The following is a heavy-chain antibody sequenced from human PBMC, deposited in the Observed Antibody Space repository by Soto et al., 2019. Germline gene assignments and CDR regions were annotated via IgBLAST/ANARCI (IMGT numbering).Heavy chain of an antibody. D-gene: IGHD3-22*01. J-gene: IGHJ6*02. CDR3: ARDKVGYYDSSGYYRISVPPDYYYGMDV. Sequence: QVQLVQSGAEVKKPGSSVKVSCKASGVTFSSYAISWVRQAPGQGLEWMGGIIPIFGTANYAQKLQGRVTITADESTSTAYMELSSLRSEDTAGYYCARDKVGYYDSSGYYRISVPPDYYYGMDVWGQGTTVTVSS. CDR1: GVTFSSYA. V-gene: IGHV1-69*01. CDR2: IIPIFGTA.